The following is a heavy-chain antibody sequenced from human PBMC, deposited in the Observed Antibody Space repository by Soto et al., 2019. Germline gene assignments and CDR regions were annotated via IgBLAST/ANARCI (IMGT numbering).Heavy chain of an antibody. CDR1: GGSISSYY. CDR2: IYYSGST. D-gene: IGHD4-4*01. CDR3: ARSPYYSNFDY. Sequence: SETLSLTCTVSGGSISSYYWSWIRQPPGKGLEWIGFIYYSGSTNYNPSLKSRVTISVDTSKNQFSLKLSSVTAADTAVYYCARSPYYSNFDYWGQGTLVTVSS. J-gene: IGHJ4*02. V-gene: IGHV4-59*01.